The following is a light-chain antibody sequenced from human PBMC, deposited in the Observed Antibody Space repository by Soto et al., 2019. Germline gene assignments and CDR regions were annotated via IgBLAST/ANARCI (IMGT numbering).Light chain of an antibody. Sequence: ESVLTQSPATLSLSPGERATLSCRASQSVSSYLAWYQQKPGQAPRLLIYDASNRATGIPARFSGSGSGTDFTLTISSLEPEDFAVYYCQQRSNWPVTFGQGNDWRL. V-gene: IGKV3-11*01. CDR1: QSVSSY. CDR2: DAS. J-gene: IGKJ5*01. CDR3: QQRSNWPVT.